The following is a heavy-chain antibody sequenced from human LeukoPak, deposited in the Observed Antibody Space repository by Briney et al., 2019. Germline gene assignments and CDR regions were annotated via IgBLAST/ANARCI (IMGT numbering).Heavy chain of an antibody. V-gene: IGHV1-69*13. CDR1: GGTFSSYA. D-gene: IGHD4-17*01. J-gene: IGHJ6*03. CDR3: ARDEATVTTVPYYYYMDV. CDR2: IIPIFGTA. Sequence: ASVKVSCKASGGTFSSYAISWERQAPGQGLEWMGGIIPIFGTANYAQKFQGRVTITADESTSTAYMELSSLRSEDTAVYYCARDEATVTTVPYYYYMDVWGKGTTVTVSS.